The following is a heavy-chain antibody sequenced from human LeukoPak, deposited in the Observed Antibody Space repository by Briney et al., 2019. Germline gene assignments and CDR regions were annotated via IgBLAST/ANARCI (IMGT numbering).Heavy chain of an antibody. D-gene: IGHD1-26*01. Sequence: GGSLRLSCAASGFTFSSYWMSWVRQAPGKGLEWVANIKQDGSEKYYVDSVRGRFTISRDNAKNSLYLQMNSLRAEDTAVYYCARDGLLWELAWELPEGYFDYWGQGTPVTVSS. CDR2: IKQDGSEK. CDR3: ARDGLLWELAWELPEGYFDY. CDR1: GFTFSSYW. V-gene: IGHV3-7*01. J-gene: IGHJ4*02.